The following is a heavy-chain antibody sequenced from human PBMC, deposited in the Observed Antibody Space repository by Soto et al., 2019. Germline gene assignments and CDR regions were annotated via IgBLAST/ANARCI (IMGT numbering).Heavy chain of an antibody. J-gene: IGHJ4*02. D-gene: IGHD3-16*02. Sequence: PSETLSLTCNISGDSITVSGASISSFYWSWIRQSPGRGLEWIGHMYYSGRTTYNPSLKSRVSIALDMAKNHLSLQVTSVTAADTAVYYCARDRGYLDYFWGTYRSRGYFEIWGQGTLVTVSS. CDR1: GASISSFY. CDR2: MYYSGRT. V-gene: IGHV4-59*01. CDR3: ARDRGYLDYFWGTYRSRGYFEI.